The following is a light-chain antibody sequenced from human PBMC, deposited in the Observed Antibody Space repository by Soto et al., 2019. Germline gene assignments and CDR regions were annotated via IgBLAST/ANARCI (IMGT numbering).Light chain of an antibody. CDR1: QSVSSSY. Sequence: SVLTQSAGTLSLSPGERATLSCRASQSVSSSYLAWYQQKPGQAPRLLIYGASSRATGIPDRFSGSGSGTDFTLTISRLEPEDFAVYYCQHYGSSLWTFGQGTKV. V-gene: IGKV3-20*01. CDR3: QHYGSSLWT. CDR2: GAS. J-gene: IGKJ1*01.